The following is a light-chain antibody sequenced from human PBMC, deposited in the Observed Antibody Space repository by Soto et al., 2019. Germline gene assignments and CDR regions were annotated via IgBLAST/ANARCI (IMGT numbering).Light chain of an antibody. CDR1: QNVYNN. Sequence: EIVMTQSPATLSASPGEGATLSCKAGQNVYNNLAWYQQRPGQPPRLLIYDASTRATGISARFSGSGYGTEFPLTISSLQSEDVAVYFCQQCRNWPLTFGGGTKVEIK. V-gene: IGKV3-15*01. CDR2: DAS. J-gene: IGKJ4*01. CDR3: QQCRNWPLT.